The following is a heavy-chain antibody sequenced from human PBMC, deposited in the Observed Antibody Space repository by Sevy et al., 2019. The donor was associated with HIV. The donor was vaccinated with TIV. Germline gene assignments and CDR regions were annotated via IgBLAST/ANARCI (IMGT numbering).Heavy chain of an antibody. V-gene: IGHV3-23*01. CDR2: ISSSGGTT. D-gene: IGHD3-3*01. CDR1: GFTFSNYA. CDR3: ARRPDLGEIIPTGVLDV. Sequence: GGSLRLSCAASGFTFSNYAISWVRQAPGKGLEWVSVISSSGGTTYYAGSVEGRFTISRDNSKNTLYLQMNRLRAEDTAIDYCARRPDLGEIIPTGVLDVWGRGTTVTVSS. J-gene: IGHJ6*02.